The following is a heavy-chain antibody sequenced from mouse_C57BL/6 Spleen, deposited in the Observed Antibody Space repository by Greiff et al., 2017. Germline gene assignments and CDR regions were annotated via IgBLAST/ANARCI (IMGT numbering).Heavy chain of an antibody. CDR2: IDPETGGT. D-gene: IGHD2-1*01. V-gene: IGHV1-15*01. Sequence: LQQSGASVTLSCKASGYTFTDYEMHWVKPTPVHGPEWIGAIDPETGGTAYNQKFKGKAILTADKSSSTAYVELRSRAAEDSAVYYCTRGGGNCLRFDVWGTGTTVTVSS. CDR1: GYTFTDYE. CDR3: TRGGGNCLRFDV. J-gene: IGHJ1*03.